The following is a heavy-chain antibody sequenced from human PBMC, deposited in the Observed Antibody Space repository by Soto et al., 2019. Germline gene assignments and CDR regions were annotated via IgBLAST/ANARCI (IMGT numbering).Heavy chain of an antibody. CDR1: GFTFGNYW. J-gene: IGHJ4*02. Sequence: GGSLRLSCAASGFTFGNYWMHWVRQAPGKGPEWVSRMTSDGRTTQYADSVKGRFTVSRDNAKNTLYLQMNSLRVEDTAVYYCARAEVDYWGPGTLVTVS. V-gene: IGHV3-74*03. CDR2: MTSDGRTT. CDR3: ARAEVDY.